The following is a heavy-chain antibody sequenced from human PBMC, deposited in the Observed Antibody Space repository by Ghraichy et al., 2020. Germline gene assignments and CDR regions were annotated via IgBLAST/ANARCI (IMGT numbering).Heavy chain of an antibody. CDR1: GFTFSSFE. Sequence: GGSLRLSCGASGFTFSSFEMNWVRQAPGKGLEWVSYISSSGNTIFYADSVKGRFTISRDNAKSLLYLQMNSLRAEDTATYYCARALGNGNFWGQGTLVTVSS. D-gene: IGHD7-27*01. CDR3: ARALGNGNF. CDR2: ISSSGNTI. V-gene: IGHV3-48*03. J-gene: IGHJ4*02.